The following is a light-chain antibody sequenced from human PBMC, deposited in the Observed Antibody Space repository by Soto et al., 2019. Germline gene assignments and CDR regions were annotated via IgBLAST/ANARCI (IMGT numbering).Light chain of an antibody. V-gene: IGKV3-20*01. J-gene: IGKJ2*02. CDR2: GAS. CDR1: QSVSSSN. Sequence: EIVLTQSPGTLSLSPGERATLSCRASQSVSSSNLAWYQQKPGQAPRLLIYGASSRATGIPDRFSGSGSGTDFTLTISRLEPEDFAVYYCQQYGISPPCTFGQGTKLEIK. CDR3: QQYGISPPCT.